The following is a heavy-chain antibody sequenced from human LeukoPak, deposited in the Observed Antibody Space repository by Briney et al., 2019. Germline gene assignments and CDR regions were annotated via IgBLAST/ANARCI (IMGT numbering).Heavy chain of an antibody. Sequence: SETLSLTCTVSGGSISSYYRSWIRQPPGKGLEWIGYIYYSGSTNYNPSLKSRVTISVDTSKNQFSLKLSSVTAADTAVYHCARGGESSSWNTSAFEIWGQGTMVTVSS. CDR3: ARGGESSSWNTSAFEI. CDR2: IYYSGST. V-gene: IGHV4-59*01. J-gene: IGHJ3*02. D-gene: IGHD6-13*01. CDR1: GGSISSYY.